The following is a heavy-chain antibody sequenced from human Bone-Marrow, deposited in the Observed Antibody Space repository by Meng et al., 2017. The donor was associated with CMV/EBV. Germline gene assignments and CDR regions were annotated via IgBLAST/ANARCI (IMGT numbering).Heavy chain of an antibody. V-gene: IGHV4-30-4*08. CDR2: IYYSGST. CDR3: ARGSEPDFDY. CDR1: GGSISSGDYY. Sequence: LRLSCTVSGGSISSGDYYWSWIRQPPGKGLEWIGYIYYSGSTYYNPSLKSRVTISVDTSKNQFSLKLSSVTAADTAVYYCARGSEPDFDYWGQGTLVTVSP. J-gene: IGHJ4*02. D-gene: IGHD1-14*01.